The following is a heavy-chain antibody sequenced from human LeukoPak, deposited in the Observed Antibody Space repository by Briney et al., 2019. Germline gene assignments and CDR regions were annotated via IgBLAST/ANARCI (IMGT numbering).Heavy chain of an antibody. V-gene: IGHV4-38-2*02. CDR2: IYHGGNT. J-gene: IGHJ4*02. CDR3: ARDLNGARDY. CDR1: DFFISSGYY. Sequence: SETLSLTCTVSDFFISSGYYWGWLRQPPGEGLEWIANIYHGGNTFYNPSLQSRVTISVDTSKNQFSLKLSSVTAADTAVYYCARDLNGARDYWGQGTLVTVSS.